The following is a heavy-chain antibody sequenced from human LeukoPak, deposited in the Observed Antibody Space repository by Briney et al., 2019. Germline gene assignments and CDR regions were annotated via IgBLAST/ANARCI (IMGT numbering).Heavy chain of an antibody. CDR1: GFTFSSYA. J-gene: IGHJ4*02. Sequence: GGSLRLSCAASGFTFSSYAMSWVRQAPGKGLEWVSGISGGGTSTYYADSVKGRFTISRDNSKNTLYLQMDSLRADDTAVYYCARYSGSYYYPPAWDLWGQGTLVTVSS. CDR2: ISGGGTST. CDR3: ARYSGSYYYPPAWDL. V-gene: IGHV3-23*01. D-gene: IGHD1-26*01.